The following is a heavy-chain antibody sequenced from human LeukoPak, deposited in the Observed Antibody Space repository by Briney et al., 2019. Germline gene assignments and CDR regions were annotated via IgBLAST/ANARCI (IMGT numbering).Heavy chain of an antibody. CDR3: ARVRNSGFRYVDS. J-gene: IGHJ4*02. V-gene: IGHV1-18*01. CDR2: ISGYNDNT. D-gene: IGHD5-12*01. Sequence: ASVKVSCKASGYTFSSYGISWVRQAPGQGLEWMGWISGYNDNTKYYAQKLQGRVTMTTDTSTSTAYMELRSLRSDDTAVYYCARVRNSGFRYVDSWGQGTLVTVSS. CDR1: GYTFSSYG.